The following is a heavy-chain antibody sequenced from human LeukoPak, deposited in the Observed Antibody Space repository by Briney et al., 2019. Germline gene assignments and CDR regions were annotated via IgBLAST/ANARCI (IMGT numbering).Heavy chain of an antibody. V-gene: IGHV3-7*01. Sequence: GGSLRLSCEGSGFTFSNYWMSWVRQAPGRGLEWVANIKQDGSMKGYVDSVKGRFTISRDNAKNSLYLQMNSLRADDTAVYFCAMIEQVVSNVEGGYWGQGTLVTVSS. J-gene: IGHJ4*02. CDR1: GFTFSNYW. CDR2: IKQDGSMK. CDR3: AMIEQVVSNVEGGY. D-gene: IGHD6-6*01.